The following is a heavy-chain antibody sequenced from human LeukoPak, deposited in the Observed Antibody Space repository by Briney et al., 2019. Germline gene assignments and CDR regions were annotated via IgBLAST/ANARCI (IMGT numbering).Heavy chain of an antibody. D-gene: IGHD2-2*01. J-gene: IGHJ5*02. CDR1: GYSFGIFG. CDR2: ISANNGNT. V-gene: IGHV1-18*01. CDR3: ARVGVVVPAAWFDP. Sequence: GASVKVSCKASGYSFGIFGISWVRQAPGQGLEWMGWISANNGNTNYEQNLQGRVTMTTDTSTSTAYMELRSLRSDDTAVYYCARVGVVVPAAWFDPWGQGTLVTVSS.